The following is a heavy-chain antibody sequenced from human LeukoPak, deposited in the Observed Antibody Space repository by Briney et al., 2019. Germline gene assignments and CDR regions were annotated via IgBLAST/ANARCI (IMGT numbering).Heavy chain of an antibody. CDR2: IIPIFGTA. J-gene: IGHJ5*02. CDR3: ARRPIAAAGTPLPIVYGP. V-gene: IGHV1-69*05. Sequence: GASVKVSCKASGGTFSSYAISWVRQAPGQGLEWMGGIIPIFGTANYAQKFQGRVTITTDESTSTAYMELSSLRSEDTAVYYCARRPIAAAGTPLPIVYGPWGQGTLVTVSS. CDR1: GGTFSSYA. D-gene: IGHD6-13*01.